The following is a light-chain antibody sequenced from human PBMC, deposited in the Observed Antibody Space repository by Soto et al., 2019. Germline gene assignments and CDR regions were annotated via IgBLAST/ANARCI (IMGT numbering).Light chain of an antibody. CDR2: DAS. V-gene: IGKV1-5*01. CDR1: QIIGSS. Sequence: DIQMTQSPSTLSASVGDRVTITCRASQIIGSSLAWYQQKPGKAPKLLIYDASTLRSGVPSRFSGSESGTEFTLTICSLQPDDSATYYCQQYYSYPYTFGQGTKLEIK. CDR3: QQYYSYPYT. J-gene: IGKJ2*01.